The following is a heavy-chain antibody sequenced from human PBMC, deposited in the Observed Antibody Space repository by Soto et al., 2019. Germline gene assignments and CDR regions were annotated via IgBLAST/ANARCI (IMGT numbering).Heavy chain of an antibody. V-gene: IGHV1-18*04. CDR2: ISAYNGNT. Sequence: ASVKVSCKASGYTFTSYGISWVRQAPGQGLEWMGWISAYNGNTNYAQKLQGRVTMTTDTSTSTAYMELRSLRSDDTAVYYCARVRDLYSNYDGMDVWGHGTTVTVSS. CDR1: GYTFTSYG. J-gene: IGHJ6*02. D-gene: IGHD4-4*01. CDR3: ARVRDLYSNYDGMDV.